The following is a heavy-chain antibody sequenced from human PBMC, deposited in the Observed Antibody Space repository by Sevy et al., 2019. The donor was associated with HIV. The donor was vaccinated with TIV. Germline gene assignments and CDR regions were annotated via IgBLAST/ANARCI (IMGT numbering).Heavy chain of an antibody. J-gene: IGHJ3*02. CDR1: GFTFSSYA. CDR3: ATGGNIVVVIAQDAFDI. CDR2: ISGSGGST. Sequence: GGSLRLSCAASGFTFSSYAMSWVRQAPGKGLEWVSAISGSGGSTYYADSVKGRFTISRDISKNTLYLQMNSLRAEDTAVYYCATGGNIVVVIAQDAFDIWGQGTMVTVSS. D-gene: IGHD2-21*01. V-gene: IGHV3-23*01.